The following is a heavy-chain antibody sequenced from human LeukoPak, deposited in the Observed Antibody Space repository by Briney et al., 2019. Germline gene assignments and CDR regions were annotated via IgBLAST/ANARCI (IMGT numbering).Heavy chain of an antibody. V-gene: IGHV3-48*04. J-gene: IGHJ6*03. CDR3: ARRPRSRYCSSASCPQTNYYYYYYMDV. CDR2: ISSSSSTI. Sequence: PGGSLRLSCAASGFTFSCYSMNWVRQAPGKGLEWVSYISSSSSTIYYADSVKGRFTISRDNAKNSLYLQMNSLRAEDTAVYYCARRPRSRYCSSASCPQTNYYYYYYMDVWGKGTTVTVSS. CDR1: GFTFSCYS. D-gene: IGHD2-2*01.